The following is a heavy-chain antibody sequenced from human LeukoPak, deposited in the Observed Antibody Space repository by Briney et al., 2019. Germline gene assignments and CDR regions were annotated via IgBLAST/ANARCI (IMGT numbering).Heavy chain of an antibody. V-gene: IGHV1-2*02. CDR3: SKDRQGRSEYSTNWYYFDY. CDR2: INPNSGGT. Sequence: ASVKVSCKASGYTFTDYYVHWVRQAPGQGLEWMGWINPNSGGTYYSQKFQGRVSMTRDTSISTAYVELSSLRSDDTAVYYCSKDRQGRSEYSTNWYYFDYWAREPWSPSPQ. J-gene: IGHJ4*02. CDR1: GYTFTDYY. D-gene: IGHD6-13*01.